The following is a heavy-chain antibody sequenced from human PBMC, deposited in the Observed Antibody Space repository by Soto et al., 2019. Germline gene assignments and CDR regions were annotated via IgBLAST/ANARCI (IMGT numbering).Heavy chain of an antibody. CDR2: ISAYNGNT. V-gene: IGHV1-18*01. J-gene: IGHJ4*02. CDR1: GYTFTSYV. D-gene: IGHD1-26*01. CDR3: ARDGRYSGSYGGYYFXY. Sequence: GASVKVSCKASGYTFTSYVISWVRQAPGQGLEWMGWISAYNGNTNYAQKIQGRVTMTTDTSTSTAYMELRSLRSDDTAVYYCARDGRYSGSYGGYYFXYWGQGTLVTVSS.